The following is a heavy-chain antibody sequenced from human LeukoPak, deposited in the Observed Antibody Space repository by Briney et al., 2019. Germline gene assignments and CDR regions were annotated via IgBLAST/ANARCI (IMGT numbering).Heavy chain of an antibody. D-gene: IGHD3-22*01. Sequence: GGSLRLSCAASGFTFSSYGMHCVRQAPGKGLEWVAVISYDGSNKYYADSVKGRFTIPRDNSKNTLYLQMNSLRAEDTAVYYCAIEGFSGYYYALDYWGQGTLVTVSS. CDR3: AIEGFSGYYYALDY. V-gene: IGHV3-30*03. CDR1: GFTFSSYG. CDR2: ISYDGSNK. J-gene: IGHJ4*02.